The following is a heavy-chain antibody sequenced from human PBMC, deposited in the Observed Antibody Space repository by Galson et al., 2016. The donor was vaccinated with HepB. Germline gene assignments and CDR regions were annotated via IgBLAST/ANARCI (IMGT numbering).Heavy chain of an antibody. D-gene: IGHD2-21*01. CDR2: INTDGTT. CDR1: GFAVSSNY. V-gene: IGHV3-66*02. CDR3: ARNRWVVVIALGDWYFDL. J-gene: IGHJ2*01. Sequence: SLRLSCAASGFAVSSNYMSWVRQAPGKGLEWVSLINTDGTTDYADSVKGRFTLSRDIPKNTVYLQMNRLRPEDTAVYYCARNRWVVVIALGDWYFDLWGRGSLISVSS.